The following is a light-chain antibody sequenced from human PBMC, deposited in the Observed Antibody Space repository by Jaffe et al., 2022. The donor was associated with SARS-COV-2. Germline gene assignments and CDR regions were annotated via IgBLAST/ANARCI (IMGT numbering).Light chain of an antibody. CDR1: QSVSSIY. V-gene: IGKV3-20*01. CDR2: GAS. CDR3: QQFGSSPWT. Sequence: EIVLTQSPGTLSLSPGQRATLSCRASQSVSSIYLAWYQHKRGQAPRPLIYGASIRATGIPDRFSGSGSGTDFTLTISRLEPEDFAVYYCQQFGSSPWTFGQGTKVEI. J-gene: IGKJ1*01.